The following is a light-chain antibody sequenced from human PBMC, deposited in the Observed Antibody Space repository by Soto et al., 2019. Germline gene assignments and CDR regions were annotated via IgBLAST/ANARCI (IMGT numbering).Light chain of an antibody. J-gene: IGLJ1*01. CDR2: NVN. V-gene: IGLV2-14*03. Sequence: QSALTQPASVSGSPGQSITISCSGTSSDVGRHNVVSWYQQHPGKVPQLMIYNVNIRPSGISDRFSASKSGNMASLTISGLRAEDEADYYCSSYRVGGSYVFGTGTKLTVL. CDR3: SSYRVGGSYV. CDR1: SSDVGRHNV.